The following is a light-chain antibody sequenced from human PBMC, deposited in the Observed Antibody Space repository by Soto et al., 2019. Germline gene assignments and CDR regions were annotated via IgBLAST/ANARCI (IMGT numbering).Light chain of an antibody. CDR2: GAS. CDR1: QSINSF. CDR3: QQYGGSPRT. Sequence: EIVLTQSPGTRSLSPGEGATLSCRASQSINSFLAWYQQRRGQAPRLLIHGASNRATGIPDRFSGSGSGPDFTLTISRLEPEDFAVYYCQQYGGSPRTFGQGTKVDIK. V-gene: IGKV3-20*01. J-gene: IGKJ1*01.